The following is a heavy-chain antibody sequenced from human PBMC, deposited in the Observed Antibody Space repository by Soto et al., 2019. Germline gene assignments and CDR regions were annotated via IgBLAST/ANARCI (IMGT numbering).Heavy chain of an antibody. Sequence: QVQLQESGPGLVKPSQTLSLTCTVSGGSISSGGYYWSWIRQHPGKGLEWIGYIYYSGSTYYNPSLKSRVNISVDTSKHQFPLKLSSVTAADTAVYYCARDRNYGEYYFDYWGQGTLVTVSS. D-gene: IGHD1-7*01. J-gene: IGHJ4*02. CDR2: IYYSGST. V-gene: IGHV4-31*03. CDR1: GGSISSGGYY. CDR3: ARDRNYGEYYFDY.